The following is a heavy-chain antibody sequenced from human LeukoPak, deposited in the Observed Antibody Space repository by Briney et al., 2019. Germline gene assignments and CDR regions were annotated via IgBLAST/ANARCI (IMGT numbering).Heavy chain of an antibody. J-gene: IGHJ4*02. V-gene: IGHV4-31*03. CDR1: GGSISSGGYF. CDR2: IYYSGST. D-gene: IGHD1-26*01. CDR3: ATSPDGSYSYYFDY. Sequence: SETLSLTCTVSGGSISSGGYFWSWIRQLPGKGLEWIGYIYYSGSTYYNPSLKSRVTISVDTSKNQFSLKLSSVTAADTAVYYCATSPDGSYSYYFDYWGQGTLVTVSS.